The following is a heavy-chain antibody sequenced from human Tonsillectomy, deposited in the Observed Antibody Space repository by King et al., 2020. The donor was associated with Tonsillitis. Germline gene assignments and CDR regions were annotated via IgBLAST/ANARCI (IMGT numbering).Heavy chain of an antibody. J-gene: IGHJ5*02. CDR1: SGSISSSSYY. CDR3: ARLMDSSSPSWFDP. V-gene: IGHV4-39*01. Sequence: QLQETGPGLVKPSETLSLTCTVSSGSISSSSYYWGWIRQPPGKGLEWIGSIFYSGSTFYNPSLKSLVPISVDTSKNQFSLKLSSVTVADTAVYYCARLMDSSSPSWFDPWGQGTLVTVSS. CDR2: IFYSGST. D-gene: IGHD2-2*01.